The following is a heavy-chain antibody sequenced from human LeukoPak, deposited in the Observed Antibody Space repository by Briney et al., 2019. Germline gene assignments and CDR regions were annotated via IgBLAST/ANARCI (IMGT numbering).Heavy chain of an antibody. CDR1: GESLSGYY. J-gene: IGHJ1*01. CDR2: IYHTGFI. V-gene: IGHV4-34*01. Sequence: SETLSLTCAVYGESLSGYYCYWIRQSPGKALEWIGEIYHTGFINYNPSLKRRVTISMDASKNQFSLKVTSVTAADTAVYYCGTVAGPRQYWGQGTLVTVSS. D-gene: IGHD2-21*01. CDR3: GTVAGPRQY.